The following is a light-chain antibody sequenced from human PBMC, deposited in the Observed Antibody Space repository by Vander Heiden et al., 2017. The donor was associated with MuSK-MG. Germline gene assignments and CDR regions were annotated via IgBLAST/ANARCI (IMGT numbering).Light chain of an antibody. CDR2: GAS. CDR1: QSVTSN. V-gene: IGKV3D-15*01. CDR3: KHYNNWPPWT. Sequence: DIVMTQSPATLSVSPGERATLSCRASQSVTSNLAWYQQKPGQAPRLLIYGASTRATGIPARFSGSGSGTEFTLTISSLQSEDFAVYYCKHYNNWPPWTFGQGTKVEIK. J-gene: IGKJ1*01.